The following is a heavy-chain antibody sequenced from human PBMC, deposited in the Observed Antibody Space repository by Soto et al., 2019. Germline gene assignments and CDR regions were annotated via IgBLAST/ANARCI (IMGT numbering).Heavy chain of an antibody. CDR2: ISGSGGST. V-gene: IGHV3-23*01. CDR3: AASVGATGY. Sequence: LSCAASGFTFSSYAMSWVRQAPGQGLEWVSAISGSGGSTYYADSVKGRFTISRDNSKNTLYLQMNSLRAEDTAVYYCAASVGATGYWSQGTLVTVSS. CDR1: GFTFSSYA. D-gene: IGHD1-26*01. J-gene: IGHJ4*02.